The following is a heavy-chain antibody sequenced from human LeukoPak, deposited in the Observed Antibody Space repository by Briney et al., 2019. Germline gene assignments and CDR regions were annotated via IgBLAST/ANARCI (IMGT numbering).Heavy chain of an antibody. CDR1: GFTFSNAW. D-gene: IGHD3-22*01. Sequence: PGGSLRLSCAASGFTFSNAWMSWVRQAPGKGLEWVGRIKSKTDGGTTDYAAPVKGRFTISRDDSKNMLYLQMNSLKTEDTAVYYCTTWGYDSSGYYENWFDPWGQGTLVTVSS. V-gene: IGHV3-15*01. J-gene: IGHJ5*02. CDR2: IKSKTDGGTT. CDR3: TTWGYDSSGYYENWFDP.